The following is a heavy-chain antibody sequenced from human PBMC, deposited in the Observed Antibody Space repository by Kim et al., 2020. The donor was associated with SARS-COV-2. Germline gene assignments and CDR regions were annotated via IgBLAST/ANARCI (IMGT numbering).Heavy chain of an antibody. V-gene: IGHV4-34*01. CDR3: ARGGSSGYPFDY. Sequence: NYYPSLNSRVTISVDTSKNQFSLKLGSVTAADTAVYYCARGGSSGYPFDYWGQGTLVTVSS. D-gene: IGHD6-19*01. J-gene: IGHJ4*02.